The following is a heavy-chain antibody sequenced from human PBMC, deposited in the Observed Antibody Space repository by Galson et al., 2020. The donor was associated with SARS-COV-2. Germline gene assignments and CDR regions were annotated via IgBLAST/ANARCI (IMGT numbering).Heavy chain of an antibody. D-gene: IGHD3-16*01. V-gene: IGHV1-69*13. Sequence: SVKVSCKASGGTFSSYAISWVRQAPGQGLEWMGGIIPIFGTANYAQKFQGRVTITADESTSTAYMELSSLRSEDTAVYYCARVRVTVFGTLEPTFDDWGQGTLVTGSS. CDR1: GGTFSSYA. J-gene: IGHJ4*02. CDR2: IIPIFGTA. CDR3: ARVRVTVFGTLEPTFDD.